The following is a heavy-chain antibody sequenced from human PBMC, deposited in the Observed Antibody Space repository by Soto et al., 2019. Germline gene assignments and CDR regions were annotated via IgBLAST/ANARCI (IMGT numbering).Heavy chain of an antibody. CDR3: ARGLPYDSSGYLSAEYFQH. Sequence: QVQLVQSGAEVKKPGSSVKVSCKASGGTFSSYAISWVRQAPGQGLEWMGGIIPIFGTANYAQKFQGRVTITSDKSTSTAYMELSSLRSEDTAVYYCARGLPYDSSGYLSAEYFQHWGQGTLVTVSS. CDR1: GGTFSSYA. V-gene: IGHV1-69*06. J-gene: IGHJ1*01. D-gene: IGHD3-22*01. CDR2: IIPIFGTA.